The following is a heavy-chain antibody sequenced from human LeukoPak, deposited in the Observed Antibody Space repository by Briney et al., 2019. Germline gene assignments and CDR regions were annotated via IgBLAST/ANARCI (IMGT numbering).Heavy chain of an antibody. J-gene: IGHJ1*01. V-gene: IGHV1-18*01. CDR1: GYTFTSYG. CDR2: ISAYNGNT. D-gene: IGHD1-26*01. CDR3: ARGMGSEYFQH. Sequence: ASVKVSCKASGYTFTSYGISWVRQAPGQGLEWMRWISAYNGNTNYAQKLQCRVTMTTDTSTRTAYMHLRSLRSDDTAVYYCARGMGSEYFQHWGQGTLVTVSS.